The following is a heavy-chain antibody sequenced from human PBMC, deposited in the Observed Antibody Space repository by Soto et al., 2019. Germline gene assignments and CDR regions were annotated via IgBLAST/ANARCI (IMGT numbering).Heavy chain of an antibody. V-gene: IGHV1-46*01. Sequence: EASVKVSCKASGDTFSDYYIHWVRQASGQGLEWMGTVNPSGGHTTYSQHFLGRVTMTRDTSTSTLHMELTSLTSEDTAVYYCARGGHVVVVTAALDYWG. J-gene: IGHJ4*01. CDR3: ARGGHVVVVTAALDY. CDR2: VNPSGGHT. CDR1: GDTFSDYY. D-gene: IGHD2-21*02.